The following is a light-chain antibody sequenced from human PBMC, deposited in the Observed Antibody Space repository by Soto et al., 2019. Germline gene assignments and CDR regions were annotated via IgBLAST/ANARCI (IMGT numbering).Light chain of an antibody. Sequence: QSLLTQPRSVSLSPGQSVTISCTGTSSDVGGHNYVSWYQQYPGKAPKLLLSSVSKRPSGVPDRFSGSKSGNTASLTISGLQAEDEADYYCCSYAGSYTYVFGTGTKVTAL. CDR1: SSDVGGHNY. V-gene: IGLV2-11*01. CDR2: SVS. J-gene: IGLJ1*01. CDR3: CSYAGSYTYV.